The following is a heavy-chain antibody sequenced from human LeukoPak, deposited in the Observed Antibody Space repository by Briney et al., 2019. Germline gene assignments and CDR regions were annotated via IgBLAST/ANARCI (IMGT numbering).Heavy chain of an antibody. CDR1: GYTFTGYY. Sequence: GASVKVSCTASGYTFTGYYMHWVRQAPGQGLEWMGWINLSSGGTNSARRFQGRVTMTRDTSISTAYVELSSLRSDDTALYYCARVADGYNYGAFDIWGQGTVVTVSS. CDR2: INLSSGGT. J-gene: IGHJ3*02. D-gene: IGHD5-24*01. V-gene: IGHV1-2*02. CDR3: ARVADGYNYGAFDI.